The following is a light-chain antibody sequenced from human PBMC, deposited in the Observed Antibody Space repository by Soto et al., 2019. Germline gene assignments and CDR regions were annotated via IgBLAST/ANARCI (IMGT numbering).Light chain of an antibody. CDR1: QSVNSNY. J-gene: IGKJ5*01. V-gene: IGKV3-20*01. CDR3: QQYDNSIT. CDR2: GAS. Sequence: EIVLTQSPDTVSLSPGETATLSCRASQSVNSNYLAWYQHKPGQAPRLLIYGASNRATGIPDRFSGSGSGTDFSLTISGLEPEDFAVFYCQQYDNSITFGQGTRLEIE.